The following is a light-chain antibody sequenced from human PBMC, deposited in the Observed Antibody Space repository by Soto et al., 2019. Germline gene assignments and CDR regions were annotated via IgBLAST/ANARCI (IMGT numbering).Light chain of an antibody. CDR1: DIGSKS. J-gene: IGLJ2*01. Sequence: SSELTQPPSVSVAPGETATITCGANDIGSKSVHWYQQKPGQAPVMVISYDSARPSGIPERFSGSNSGSTATLTISGVEAGDEADYFCQVWEGATDRPVFGGGTKVTVL. V-gene: IGLV3-21*01. CDR3: QVWEGATDRPV. CDR2: YDS.